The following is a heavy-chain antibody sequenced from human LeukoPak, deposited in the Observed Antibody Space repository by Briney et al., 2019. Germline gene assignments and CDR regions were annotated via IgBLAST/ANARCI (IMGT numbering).Heavy chain of an antibody. J-gene: IGHJ5*02. D-gene: IGHD2-15*01. CDR3: ARDTYCSGWRCYLDSLSWFDP. Sequence: ASVKVSCKASGYTITSSNIAWVRQAPGQGLEWMGWISVYNGNTNYAQNLQGRVTMTTDTSTSTAYMELRSLRSDDTAVYYCARDTYCSGWRCYLDSLSWFDPWGQGTLVTVSS. CDR1: GYTITSSN. V-gene: IGHV1-18*01. CDR2: ISVYNGNT.